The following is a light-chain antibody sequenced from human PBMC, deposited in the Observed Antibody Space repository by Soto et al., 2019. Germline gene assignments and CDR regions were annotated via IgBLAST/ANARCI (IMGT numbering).Light chain of an antibody. CDR1: SSNIGNHY. CDR2: DNN. Sequence: QSVLTQPPSVSEAPGQKVTISCSGSSSNIGNHYVSWYQQLPGTAPKVLIYDNNKRPSGIPDRFSGSKSGTSATLGITGLQTGDEADYYCGTWDSSLSAWVFGGGTKLTVL. J-gene: IGLJ3*02. V-gene: IGLV1-51*01. CDR3: GTWDSSLSAWV.